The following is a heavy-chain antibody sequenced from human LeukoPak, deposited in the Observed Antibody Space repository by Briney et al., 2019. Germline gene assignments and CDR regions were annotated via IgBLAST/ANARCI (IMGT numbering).Heavy chain of an antibody. J-gene: IGHJ3*02. Sequence: GRSLRLSCAASGFTFSSYAMHWVRQAPGKGLEWVAVISYDGSNKYYADSVKGRFTISRDNSKNTLYLQMNSLRAEDTAVYYCAREGNYYDSSGSLTAFDIWGQGTMVTVSS. D-gene: IGHD3-22*01. CDR2: ISYDGSNK. V-gene: IGHV3-30*04. CDR1: GFTFSSYA. CDR3: AREGNYYDSSGSLTAFDI.